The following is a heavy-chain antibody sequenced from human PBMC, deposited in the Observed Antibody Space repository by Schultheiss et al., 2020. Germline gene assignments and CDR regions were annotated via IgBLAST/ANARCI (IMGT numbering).Heavy chain of an antibody. CDR1: GGSISSSNW. V-gene: IGHV4-61*01. Sequence: SATLSLTCTVSGGSISSSNWWSWIRQPPGKGLEWIGYIYYSGSTNYNPSLKSRVTISVDTSKNQFSLKLSSVTAADTAVYYCARSPGYCSSTSCYSASDWYFDLWGRGTLVTVSS. CDR3: ARSPGYCSSTSCYSASDWYFDL. CDR2: IYYSGST. J-gene: IGHJ2*01. D-gene: IGHD2-2*02.